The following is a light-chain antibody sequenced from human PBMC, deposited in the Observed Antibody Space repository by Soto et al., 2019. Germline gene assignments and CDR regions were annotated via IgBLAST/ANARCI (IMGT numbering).Light chain of an antibody. CDR3: QHYDHPPYT. Sequence: DIQMTQSPSSLSAAVGDRVTFTCPARQDIYKYLNSYQQKPGKAPKLLIYDASNLERGVPSRFSGSGSGTDFSLTVDSLQPEDTATYYCQHYDHPPYTCGQGTKLEIK. CDR2: DAS. V-gene: IGKV1-33*01. J-gene: IGKJ2*01. CDR1: QDIYKY.